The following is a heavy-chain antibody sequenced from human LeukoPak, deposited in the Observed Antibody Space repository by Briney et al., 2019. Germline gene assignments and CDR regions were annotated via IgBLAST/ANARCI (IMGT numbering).Heavy chain of an antibody. J-gene: IGHJ4*02. CDR2: ISGSGGST. Sequence: PGGSLRLSCAASGFTFSSYAMSWVRQAPGKGLEWVSAISGSGGSTYYADSVKGRFTISRDNPKNTLYLQMNSLRAEDTAVYYCAKAPIPSGWYYFDYWGQGTLVTVSS. V-gene: IGHV3-23*01. CDR3: AKAPIPSGWYYFDY. CDR1: GFTFSSYA. D-gene: IGHD6-19*01.